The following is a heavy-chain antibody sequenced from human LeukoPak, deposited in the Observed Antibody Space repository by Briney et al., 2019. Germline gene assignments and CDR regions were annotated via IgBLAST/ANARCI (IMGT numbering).Heavy chain of an antibody. CDR1: GFTVSGYG. V-gene: IGHV3-30*18. CDR2: ISYDGHNE. D-gene: IGHD5-12*01. J-gene: IGHJ6*02. CDR3: AKGIGYVGMDV. Sequence: GGSLRLSGAASGFTVSGYGMHWVRQAPGKGLGWVAVISYDGHNEYYADSVKGRFTISRDNSKNTVLLQMNSLRVEDTAVYYCAKGIGYVGMDVWGQGTTLIVSS.